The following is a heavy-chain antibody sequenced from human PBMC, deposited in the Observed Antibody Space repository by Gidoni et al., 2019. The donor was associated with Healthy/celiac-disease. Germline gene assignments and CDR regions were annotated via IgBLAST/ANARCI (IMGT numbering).Heavy chain of an antibody. CDR3: ASTGNYDFWSGYY. D-gene: IGHD3-3*01. CDR1: GGSLSSSSYY. J-gene: IGHJ4*02. CDR2: IYYSGST. Sequence: QLQLQESGPGLVKPSETLSLTCTVSGGSLSSSSYYWGWIRQPPGKGLEWIGSIYYSGSTYYNPSLKSRVTISVDTSKNQFSLKLSSVTAADTAVYYCASTGNYDFWSGYYWGQGTLVTVSS. V-gene: IGHV4-39*01.